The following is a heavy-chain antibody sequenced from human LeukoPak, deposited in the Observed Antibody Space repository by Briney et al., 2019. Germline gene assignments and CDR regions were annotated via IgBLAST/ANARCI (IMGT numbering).Heavy chain of an antibody. Sequence: SGGSLRLSCVASGFAFSSYWMSWVRQAPGKGLEWVSVIYSGGSTYYADSVKGRFTISRDNSKNTLYLQMNSLRAEDTAVYYCARGYDSSGYYFDWFDPWGQGTLVTVSS. D-gene: IGHD3-22*01. CDR3: ARGYDSSGYYFDWFDP. CDR1: GFAFSSYW. CDR2: IYSGGST. V-gene: IGHV3-53*01. J-gene: IGHJ5*02.